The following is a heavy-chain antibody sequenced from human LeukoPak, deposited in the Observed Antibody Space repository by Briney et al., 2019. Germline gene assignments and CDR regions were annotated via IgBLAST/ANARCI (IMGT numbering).Heavy chain of an antibody. CDR1: GGSISSSFYY. D-gene: IGHD1-26*01. CDR3: ARSFSGSYNLRGNFDY. V-gene: IGHV4-39*01. Sequence: SETLSLTCTVSGGSISSSFYYWGWIRQPPGKGLEWIGSIYSSGSTYYNPSLKSRVTISVDTSKNQFSLKVSSVTAADTAVYYCARSFSGSYNLRGNFDYWGQGTLVTVSS. J-gene: IGHJ4*02. CDR2: IYSSGST.